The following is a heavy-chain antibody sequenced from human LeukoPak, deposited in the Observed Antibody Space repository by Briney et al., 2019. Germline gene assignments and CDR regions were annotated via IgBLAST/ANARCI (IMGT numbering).Heavy chain of an antibody. Sequence: SVKVSCKASGGTFSSYAISWVRQAPGQGLEWMGGIIPIFGTANYAQKFQGRVTITADKSTSTAYMELSSLRSEDTAVYYCASGSHVRVYDSSAYYGHYWGQGTLVTVSS. CDR1: GGTFSSYA. D-gene: IGHD3-22*01. V-gene: IGHV1-69*06. CDR3: ASGSHVRVYDSSAYYGHY. CDR2: IIPIFGTA. J-gene: IGHJ4*02.